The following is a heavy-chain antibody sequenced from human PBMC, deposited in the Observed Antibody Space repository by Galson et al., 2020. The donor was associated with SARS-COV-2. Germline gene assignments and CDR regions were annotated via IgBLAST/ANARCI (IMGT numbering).Heavy chain of an antibody. CDR2: ISYDGSNK. CDR3: AREPAWLWNAFDS. Sequence: GESLKISCAASGFTFSSYAMHWVRQAPGKGLEWVAVISYDGSNKYYADSVKGRFTISRDNSKNTLYLQMNSLRVEDTAVYYCAREPAWLWNAFDSWGQGTMVTVSS. J-gene: IGHJ3*02. CDR1: GFTFSSYA. V-gene: IGHV3-30*04. D-gene: IGHD5-18*01.